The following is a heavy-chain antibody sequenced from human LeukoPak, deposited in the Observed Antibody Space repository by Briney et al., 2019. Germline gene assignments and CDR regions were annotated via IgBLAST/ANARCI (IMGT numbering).Heavy chain of an antibody. CDR2: IYTSGST. CDR3: ARLPGGDSSSVVAFDI. D-gene: IGHD6-13*01. V-gene: IGHV4-4*07. CDR1: CGSISTYY. Sequence: PSETLSLTCAVSCGSISTYYWSWIRQPAGKGLEWIGRIYTSGSTNYNPSLKSRVTMSVDTSKNQFSLNLRSVTAAVTAVYYCARLPGGDSSSVVAFDIWGQGTMVTVSS. J-gene: IGHJ3*02.